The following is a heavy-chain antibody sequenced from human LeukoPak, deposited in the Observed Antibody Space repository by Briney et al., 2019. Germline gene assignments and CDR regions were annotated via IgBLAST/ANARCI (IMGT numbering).Heavy chain of an antibody. J-gene: IGHJ5*02. V-gene: IGHV4-59*01. CDR2: IYYSGST. D-gene: IGHD6-19*01. Sequence: SETLSLTCTVSGGSISSYYWSWIRQPPGKGLEWIGYIYYSGSTNYNPSLKSRVTISVDTSKNQFSLKLSSVTAADTAVYYCARNKVGSGWLWFDPWGQGTLVTVSS. CDR3: ARNKVGSGWLWFDP. CDR1: GGSISSYY.